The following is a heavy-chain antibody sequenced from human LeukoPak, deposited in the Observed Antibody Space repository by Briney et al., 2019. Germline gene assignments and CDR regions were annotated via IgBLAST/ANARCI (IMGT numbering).Heavy chain of an antibody. CDR1: GFTFSSYA. CDR3: AKDRTPSSYVVTASPTFDY. D-gene: IGHD2-21*02. CDR2: ISGSGGST. V-gene: IGHV3-23*01. Sequence: GGSLRLSCAASGFTFSSYAMSWVRQAPGKGLEWVSAISGSGGSTYYADSVKGRFTISRDNSKNTLYLQMNSLRAEDTAVYYCAKDRTPSSYVVTASPTFDYWGQGTLVTVSS. J-gene: IGHJ4*02.